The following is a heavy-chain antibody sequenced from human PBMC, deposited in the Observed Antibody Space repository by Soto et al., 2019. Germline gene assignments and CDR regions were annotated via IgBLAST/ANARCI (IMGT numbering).Heavy chain of an antibody. CDR3: ARHRMRIRDIVVVPAAMLYY. V-gene: IGHV4-39*01. Sequence: PSETLSLTCTVSGGSISSSSYYWGWIRQPPGKGLEWIGSIDYSGSTYYNPFLKSQVTISVDTSKNQFSLKLSSVTAADTAVYYCARHRMRIRDIVVVPAAMLYYWGQGTLVTVSS. CDR1: GGSISSSSYY. CDR2: IDYSGST. D-gene: IGHD2-2*01. J-gene: IGHJ4*02.